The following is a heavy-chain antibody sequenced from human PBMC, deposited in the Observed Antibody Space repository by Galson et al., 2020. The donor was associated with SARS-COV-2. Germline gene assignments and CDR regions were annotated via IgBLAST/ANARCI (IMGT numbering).Heavy chain of an antibody. CDR3: IREGGYCIGGDCWFEY. V-gene: IGHV3-30*01. J-gene: IGHJ4*02. CDR2: ISDDGSHK. CDR1: GFSFSNYA. D-gene: IGHD2-15*01. Sequence: GGSLSLSCAASGFSFSNYAIHWVRQAPGKGLEWVAFISDDGSHKYYGDFVKGRFTISRDNSKNTVYLQMNSLSPEDTATYYCIREGGYCIGGDCWFEYWGQGTLVTVS.